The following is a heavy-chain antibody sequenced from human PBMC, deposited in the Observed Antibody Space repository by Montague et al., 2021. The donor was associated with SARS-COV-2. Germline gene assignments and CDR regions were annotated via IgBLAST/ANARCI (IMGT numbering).Heavy chain of an antibody. CDR1: GFSLNTSGMC. Sequence: PALVKPTQTLTLTCTFSGFSLNTSGMCVSWIRQPPGKALEWLALXDWDDDKYYSTSLKTRLTIPKDTSKNQVVLTMTNMDPVDTATYYCARISAWYSSGWSAFDYWGQGTLVTVSS. V-gene: IGHV2-70*01. D-gene: IGHD6-19*01. CDR2: XDWDDDK. J-gene: IGHJ4*02. CDR3: ARISAWYSSGWSAFDY.